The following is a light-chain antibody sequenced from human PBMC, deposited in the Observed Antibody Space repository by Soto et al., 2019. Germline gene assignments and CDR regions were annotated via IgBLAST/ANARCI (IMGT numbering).Light chain of an antibody. Sequence: EIVMTQSPATLSVSPGERATLSCRASQSVGNHLAWYQQKAGQAPRLLIYDASNRATGIPARFSGGGSGTDFTLTISSLEPEDFAVYYCQQRSNWPITFGQGTRLEIK. CDR1: QSVGNH. CDR2: DAS. V-gene: IGKV3-11*01. J-gene: IGKJ5*01. CDR3: QQRSNWPIT.